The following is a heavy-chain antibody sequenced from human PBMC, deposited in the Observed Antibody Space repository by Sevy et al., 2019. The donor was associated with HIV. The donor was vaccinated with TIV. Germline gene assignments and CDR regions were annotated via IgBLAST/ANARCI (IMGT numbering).Heavy chain of an antibody. D-gene: IGHD1-26*01. Sequence: GSLRLSCAASGFTFSSYGMHWVRQAPGKGLEWVAVISYDGSNKYYADSVKGRFTISRDNSKNTLYLQMNSLRAEDTAVYYCAKAVAYSRSYPDYWGQGTLVTVSS. CDR2: ISYDGSNK. CDR1: GFTFSSYG. CDR3: AKAVAYSRSYPDY. J-gene: IGHJ4*02. V-gene: IGHV3-30*18.